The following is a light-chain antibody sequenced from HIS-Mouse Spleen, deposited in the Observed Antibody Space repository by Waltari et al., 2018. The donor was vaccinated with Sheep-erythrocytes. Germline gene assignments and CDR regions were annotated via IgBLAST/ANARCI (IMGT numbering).Light chain of an antibody. CDR1: SSDVGGYNY. CDR3: CSYAGSYNHV. J-gene: IGLJ1*01. CDR2: DVS. V-gene: IGLV2-11*01. Sequence: QSALTQPRSVSGSPGQSVTISCTGTSSDVGGYNYVSWYQQHPGKAPKLIIYDVSKRTAGCPDRFAGSNFGNTASLTISGLQAEDEADYSCCSYAGSYNHVFATGTKVTVL.